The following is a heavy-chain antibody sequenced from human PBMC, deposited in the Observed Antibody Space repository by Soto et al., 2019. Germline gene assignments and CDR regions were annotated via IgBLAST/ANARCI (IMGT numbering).Heavy chain of an antibody. V-gene: IGHV1-18*01. J-gene: IGHJ4*02. D-gene: IGHD1-26*01. CDR2: IGGYKGNT. Sequence: ASVKVSCKASGYTFTNYGVSWVRQAPGQGLEWMGWIGGYKGNTNYAQKLQGRVTFTRDTSAGTVYMQLSSLTSEDTAVYYCARDDSGFSGSHYIDYFNYWGQGALVTVSS. CDR1: GYTFTNYG. CDR3: ARDDSGFSGSHYIDYFNY.